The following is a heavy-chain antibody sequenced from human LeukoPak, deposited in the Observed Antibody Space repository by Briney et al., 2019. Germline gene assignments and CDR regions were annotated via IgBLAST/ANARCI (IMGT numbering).Heavy chain of an antibody. CDR1: GFTVSSNY. CDR3: ARALSGIAARPSHFDY. CDR2: IYSGGST. V-gene: IGHV3-66*02. Sequence: GGSLRLSCAASGFTVSSNYMSWVRQAPGKGLEWVSVIYSGGSTYYADSVKGRFTISRDNSKNTLYLQMNSLRAEDTAVYYCARALSGIAARPSHFDYWGQGTLVTVSS. J-gene: IGHJ4*02. D-gene: IGHD6-6*01.